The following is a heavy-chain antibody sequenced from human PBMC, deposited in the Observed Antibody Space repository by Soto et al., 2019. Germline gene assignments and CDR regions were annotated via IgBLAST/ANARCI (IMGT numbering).Heavy chain of an antibody. Sequence: GGSLRLSCAASGFTLSDYYMSWIRQAPGKGLEWVSHISGSGNTIDYADSVKGRFTISRDNAKNSLYLQMNSLRDDDTAVFYCARGRYALDYWGQGTRVTVSS. CDR3: ARGRYALDY. CDR2: ISGSGNTI. J-gene: IGHJ4*02. D-gene: IGHD3-16*01. V-gene: IGHV3-11*01. CDR1: GFTLSDYY.